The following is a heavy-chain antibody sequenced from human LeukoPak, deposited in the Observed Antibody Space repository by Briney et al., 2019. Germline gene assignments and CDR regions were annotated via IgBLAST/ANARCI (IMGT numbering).Heavy chain of an antibody. D-gene: IGHD3-10*02. CDR2: ISWNSGSI. V-gene: IGHV3-9*03. J-gene: IGHJ6*04. CDR3: AELGITMIGGV. Sequence: GGSLRLSCAASGFTFDDYAMHWVRQAPGKGLECVSGISWNSGSIGYADSVKGRFTISRDNAKNSLYLQMNSLRAEDMAVYYCAELGITMIGGVWGKGTTVTISS. CDR1: GFTFDDYA.